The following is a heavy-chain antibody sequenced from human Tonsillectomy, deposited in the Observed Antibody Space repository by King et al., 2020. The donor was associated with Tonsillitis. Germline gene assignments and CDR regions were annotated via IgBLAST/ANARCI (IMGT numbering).Heavy chain of an antibody. CDR2: INQDGSEK. D-gene: IGHD3-16*01. Sequence: VQLVESGGGLVQPGGSLRLSCAVSGFTFSSYWMSWVRQAPGEGLEWVANINQDGSEKYYVDSVKGRFTMSRDNAKKSLYLQMSSLRDEDTAVYYCARESWGVDDCWGQGTLVTVSS. J-gene: IGHJ4*02. V-gene: IGHV3-7*04. CDR3: ARESWGVDDC. CDR1: GFTFSSYW.